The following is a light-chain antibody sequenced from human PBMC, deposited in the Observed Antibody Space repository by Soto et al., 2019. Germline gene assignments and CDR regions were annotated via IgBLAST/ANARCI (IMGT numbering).Light chain of an antibody. CDR3: QQYNVLPPFT. J-gene: IGKJ3*01. CDR1: QTVSSN. V-gene: IGKV3-15*01. CDR2: GAS. Sequence: EIVMTQSPATLSVSLGERATLSCRASQTVSSNLAWYQHKPGQAPSLLIHGASTRAAGIPASFSGSGSGTACTLTITILQSKDFAFYYGQQYNVLPPFTVGTGTRVDIK.